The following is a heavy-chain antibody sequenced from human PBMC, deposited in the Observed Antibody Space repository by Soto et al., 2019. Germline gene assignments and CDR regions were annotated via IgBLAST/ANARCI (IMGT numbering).Heavy chain of an antibody. CDR3: AKQGDCLFWSSWNNWLDP. V-gene: IGHV4-39*01. CDR1: GGSISSSSYY. D-gene: IGHD3-3*01. CDR2: IYYSGST. J-gene: IGHJ5*02. Sequence: PSETLSLTCTVSGGSISSSSYYWGWIRQPTGKGLEWIGSIYYSGSTYYNPSLKSPVTISVDTSKNPFSLKLSSVTAADMAYYYGAKQGDCLFWSSWNNWLDPWGQGTLGNVSS.